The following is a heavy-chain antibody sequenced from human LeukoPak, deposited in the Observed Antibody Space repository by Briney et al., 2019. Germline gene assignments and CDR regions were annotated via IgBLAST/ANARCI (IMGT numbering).Heavy chain of an antibody. J-gene: IGHJ2*01. CDR1: GGSFSGYH. CDR2: INHSGST. Sequence: SETLSLTCAVYGGSFSGYHWSWIRQPPGKGLEWIGEINHSGSTNYNPSLKSRVTISVDTSKNQFSLKLSSVTAADTAVYYCARSAFAEGYFDLWGRGTLVTASS. V-gene: IGHV4-34*01. CDR3: ARSAFAEGYFDL.